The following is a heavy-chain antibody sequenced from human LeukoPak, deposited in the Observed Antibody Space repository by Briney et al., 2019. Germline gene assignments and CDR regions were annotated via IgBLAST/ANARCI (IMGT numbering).Heavy chain of an antibody. V-gene: IGHV3-74*01. D-gene: IGHD5-18*01. Sequence: GGSLRLSCAASGFTFSSYWMHWVRQAPGKGLVWVSRINSDGSSTSYADSVKGRFTISRDNAKNTLYLQMNSLRAEDTAVYYCAREMGDTAILKLYGVYYYGMDVWGQGTTVTVSS. CDR3: AREMGDTAILKLYGVYYYGMDV. J-gene: IGHJ6*02. CDR1: GFTFSSYW. CDR2: INSDGSST.